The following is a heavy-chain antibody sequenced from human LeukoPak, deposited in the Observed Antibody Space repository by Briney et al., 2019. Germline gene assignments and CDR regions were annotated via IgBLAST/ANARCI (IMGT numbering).Heavy chain of an antibody. CDR1: GFTFSSYA. D-gene: IGHD2-2*01. CDR2: ISYDGSNK. CDR3: ASRGGIVVVPVWDDAFDI. J-gene: IGHJ3*02. V-gene: IGHV3-30*15. Sequence: PGGSLRLSCAASGFTFSSYAMHWVRQAPGKGLEGVAIISYDGSNKYYADSVKGRFTISRDNSENTLFLQMSSLRPEDTAVYYCASRGGIVVVPVWDDAFDIWGQGTMVTASS.